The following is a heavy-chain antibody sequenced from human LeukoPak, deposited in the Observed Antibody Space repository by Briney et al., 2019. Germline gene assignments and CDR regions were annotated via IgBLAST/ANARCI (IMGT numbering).Heavy chain of an antibody. CDR1: GFTFNNYAMHWVRNYA. Sequence: GGSLRLSCAASGFTFNNYAMHWVRNYAMHWVRQAPGKGLEWVAVISYDGSNKYYADSVKGRFTISRDNSKNTLYLQMNSLRAEDTAVYYCARDDNSSPFDYWGQGTLVTVSS. CDR2: ISYDGSNK. CDR3: ARDDNSSPFDY. V-gene: IGHV3-30-3*01. D-gene: IGHD3-22*01. J-gene: IGHJ4*02.